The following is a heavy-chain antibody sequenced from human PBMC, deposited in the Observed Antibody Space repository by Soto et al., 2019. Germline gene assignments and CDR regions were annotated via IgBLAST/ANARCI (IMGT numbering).Heavy chain of an antibody. Sequence: GGSLRLSCAASGFTFSSYAMSWVRQAPGKGLEWVSAISGSGDTTYYADSVKGRFTISRDNSKNTLYLQMNSLRAEDTAVYYCAKCSGGSCYSSLDGWGQGTLVTVSS. CDR3: AKCSGGSCYSSLDG. CDR2: ISGSGDTT. CDR1: GFTFSSYA. J-gene: IGHJ4*02. D-gene: IGHD2-15*01. V-gene: IGHV3-23*01.